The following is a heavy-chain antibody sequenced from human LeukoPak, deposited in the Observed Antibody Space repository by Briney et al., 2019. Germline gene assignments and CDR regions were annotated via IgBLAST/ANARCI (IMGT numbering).Heavy chain of an antibody. J-gene: IGHJ6*03. CDR2: ISGSGDKT. CDR3: AKDTTAWWYHRAYMNV. V-gene: IGHV3-23*01. D-gene: IGHD2-15*01. CDR1: GFSLSTYA. Sequence: GGSLRLSCAASGFSLSTYALSWVRQAPGGGLEWVAAISGSGDKTYHADSVKGRFTISKDNSENRLSPQMDSLRAEDTAVYFCAKDTTAWWYHRAYMNVWGKGTTVTVSS.